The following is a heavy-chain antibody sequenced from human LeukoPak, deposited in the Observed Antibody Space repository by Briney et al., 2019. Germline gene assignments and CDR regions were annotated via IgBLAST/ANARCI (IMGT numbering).Heavy chain of an antibody. CDR1: GGSFSGYY. CDR2: INHSGNT. Sequence: SETLSLTCDVYGGSFSGYYWSWIRQPPEKGLEWIGEINHSGNTNSNPSLKSRVTISVDTSKNQFSLKLSSVTAADTAVYYCARETSQKGAHYMDVWGKGTTVTISS. J-gene: IGHJ6*03. CDR3: ARETSQKGAHYMDV. D-gene: IGHD3-16*01. V-gene: IGHV4-34*01.